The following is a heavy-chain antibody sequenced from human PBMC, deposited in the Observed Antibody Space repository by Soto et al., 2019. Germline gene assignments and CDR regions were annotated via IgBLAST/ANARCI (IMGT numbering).Heavy chain of an antibody. CDR2: IWSGGSDK. D-gene: IGHD3-22*01. J-gene: IGHJ4*02. CDR1: GFTFSSYE. Sequence: GGSLRLSCAASGFTFSSYEMNWVRQAPGKGLEWLAVIWSGGSDKYYADSVKGRFTISRDNSKNTLYLQMSSLRAEDTAIYYCARSYWYDRSGYYVGSWGQGTLVTVS. CDR3: ARSYWYDRSGYYVGS. V-gene: IGHV3-33*08.